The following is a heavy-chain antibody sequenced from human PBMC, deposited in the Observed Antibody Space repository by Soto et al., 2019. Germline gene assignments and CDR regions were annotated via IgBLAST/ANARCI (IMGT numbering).Heavy chain of an antibody. CDR3: ARDGYCSSTSCYAEFDY. CDR1: GYTFTSYG. CDR2: ISAYNGNT. D-gene: IGHD2-2*03. V-gene: IGHV1-18*01. J-gene: IGHJ4*02. Sequence: ASVKVSCKASGYTFTSYGISWVRQAPGQGLEWMGWISAYNGNTNYAQKLQGRVTMTTDTSTSTAYMELRSLRSDDTAVYYCARDGYCSSTSCYAEFDYWGQGTLVTVSS.